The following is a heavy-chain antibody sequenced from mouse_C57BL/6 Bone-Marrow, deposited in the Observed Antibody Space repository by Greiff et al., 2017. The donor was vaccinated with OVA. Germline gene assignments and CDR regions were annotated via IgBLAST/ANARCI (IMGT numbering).Heavy chain of an antibody. CDR1: GFNIKDDY. CDR3: TIYDGYFLFAY. J-gene: IGHJ3*01. CDR2: IDPENGDT. D-gene: IGHD2-3*01. Sequence: DVKLVESGAKLVRPGASVKLSCTASGFNIKDDYMHWVKQRPEQGLEWIGWIDPENGDTEYASKFQGKATITADTSSNTAYLQLSSLTSEDTAVYYCTIYDGYFLFAYWGQGTLVTVSA. V-gene: IGHV14-4*01.